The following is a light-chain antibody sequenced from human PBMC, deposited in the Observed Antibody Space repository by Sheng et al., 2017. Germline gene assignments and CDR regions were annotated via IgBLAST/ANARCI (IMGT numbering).Light chain of an antibody. CDR2: DDS. CDR1: NIGGKS. CDR3: QVGDSSSDHRV. Sequence: SYVLTQPPSVSVAPGQTATVSCGGNNIGGKSVHWYKQKAGQAPVLVVYDDSDRPSGIPERFSGSNSGNTATLTISRVEAGDEAEYFCQVGDSSSDHRVFGGGTKLTVL. V-gene: IGLV3-21*02. J-gene: IGLJ3*02.